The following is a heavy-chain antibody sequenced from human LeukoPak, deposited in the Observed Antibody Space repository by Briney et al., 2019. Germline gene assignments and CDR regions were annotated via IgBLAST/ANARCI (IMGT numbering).Heavy chain of an antibody. CDR1: GFTFSSYG. D-gene: IGHD3-10*01. CDR3: ARPHGSGSYYQDY. CDR2: NSGGST. Sequence: GGTLRLSCAASGFTFSSYGMSWVRQAPGKGLEWVSVNSGGSTSYADSVKGRFTISRDNSKNTLYLQMNSLRAEDTAVYYRARPHGSGSYYQDYWGQGTLVTVSS. J-gene: IGHJ4*02. V-gene: IGHV3-66*04.